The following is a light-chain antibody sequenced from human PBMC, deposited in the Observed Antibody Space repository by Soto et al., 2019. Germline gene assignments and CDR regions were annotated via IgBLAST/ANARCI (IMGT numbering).Light chain of an antibody. Sequence: DIVMTQSPDSLAVSLGERATINCKSSQSVLYSANNRNCVAWYQQKPGQPPKLLLYWASTRESGVPDRFSGSGSGTDFTLTISRLQAEDVAVYYCQQYYSAPRTFGHGTKMEIK. V-gene: IGKV4-1*01. CDR3: QQYYSAPRT. J-gene: IGKJ1*01. CDR2: WAS. CDR1: QSVLYSANNRNC.